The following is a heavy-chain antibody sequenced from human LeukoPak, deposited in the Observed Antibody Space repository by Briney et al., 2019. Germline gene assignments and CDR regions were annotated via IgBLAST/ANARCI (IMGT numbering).Heavy chain of an antibody. CDR1: GFSFNTCA. V-gene: IGHV3-23*01. Sequence: GGSLRLSCAASGFSFNTCAMSWVRQAPWKGQEWVSTISGGGRSTDYADSVKGQFTISRDNSKNTLYLQMNSLRAEDTAVYYCARERYFDYWGQGTLVTVSS. J-gene: IGHJ4*02. CDR3: ARERYFDY. CDR2: ISGGGRST.